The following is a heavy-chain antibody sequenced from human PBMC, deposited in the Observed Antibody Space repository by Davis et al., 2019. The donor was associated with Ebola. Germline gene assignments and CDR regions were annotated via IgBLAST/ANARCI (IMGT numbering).Heavy chain of an antibody. CDR2: INPSGGST. CDR3: ARDYPHCSGGSCYSVNWFDP. D-gene: IGHD2-15*01. V-gene: IGHV1-46*01. J-gene: IGHJ5*02. Sequence: ASVKVSCKASGYTFTSYYMHWVRQAPGQGLEWMGIINPSGGSTSYAQKFQGRVTMTRDTSTSTVYMELSSLRSEDTAVYYCARDYPHCSGGSCYSVNWFDPWGQGTPVTVSS. CDR1: GYTFTSYY.